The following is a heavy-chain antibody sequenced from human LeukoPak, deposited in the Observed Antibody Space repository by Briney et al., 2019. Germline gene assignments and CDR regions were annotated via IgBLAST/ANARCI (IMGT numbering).Heavy chain of an antibody. V-gene: IGHV3-33*01. D-gene: IGHD3-22*01. CDR3: ATYSSLNRREFQY. Sequence: GGSLRLSCAASGLIFSNYGMHWVRQAPGKGLEWVAVIWYDGTKAYYTDSVKGRFTISRDNSKSTLYLQMNSLRAEDTAVYYCATYSSLNRREFQYWGQGTLLTVSS. CDR2: IWYDGTKA. CDR1: GLIFSNYG. J-gene: IGHJ1*01.